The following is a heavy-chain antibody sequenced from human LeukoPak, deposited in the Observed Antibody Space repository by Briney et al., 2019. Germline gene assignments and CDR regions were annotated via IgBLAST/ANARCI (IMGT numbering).Heavy chain of an antibody. CDR3: ARGGIVATISDYFDY. V-gene: IGHV4-61*01. Sequence: SETLSLTCTVSGDSVSGIIFYWSWIRQPPGKGLQYIGYIQYSGSTNYNPSLKSRVTISVDTSKNQFSLKLSSVTAADTAVYYCARGGIVATISDYFDYWGQGTLVTVSS. J-gene: IGHJ4*02. D-gene: IGHD5-12*01. CDR1: GDSVSGIIFY. CDR2: IQYSGST.